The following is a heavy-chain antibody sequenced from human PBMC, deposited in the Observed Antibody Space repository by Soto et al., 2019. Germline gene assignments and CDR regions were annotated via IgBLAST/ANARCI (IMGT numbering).Heavy chain of an antibody. V-gene: IGHV3-74*01. CDR3: VCFECGRTAVVTAMEANGY. D-gene: IGHD2-21*02. CDR1: GFTFSNYW. Sequence: GPLRLSCAASGFTFSNYWMHWVRQGPGKGLVWVSRVNSDESSTSYADSVKGRFTISRDNAKNTLDLQMSSLRFEDTALYYCVCFECGRTAVVTAMEANGYWGQGTLVTVSS. CDR2: VNSDESST. J-gene: IGHJ4*02.